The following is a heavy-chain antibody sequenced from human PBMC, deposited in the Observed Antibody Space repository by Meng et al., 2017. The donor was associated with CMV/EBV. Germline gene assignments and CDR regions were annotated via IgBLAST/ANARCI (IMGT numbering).Heavy chain of an antibody. CDR2: IRYDGSNK. V-gene: IGHV3-30*02. Sequence: GGSLRLSCAASGFTFSSYGMHWVRQAPGKGLEWVAFIRYDGSNKYYAGSVKGRFTISRDNSKNTLYLQMNSLRAEDTAVYYCAKDLTVLGSSWGFVRGGMDVWGQGTTVTVSS. CDR1: GFTFSSYG. CDR3: AKDLTVLGSSWGFVRGGMDV. J-gene: IGHJ6*02. D-gene: IGHD6-13*01.